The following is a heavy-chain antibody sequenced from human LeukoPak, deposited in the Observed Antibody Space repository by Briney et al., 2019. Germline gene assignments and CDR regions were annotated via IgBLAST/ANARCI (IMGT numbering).Heavy chain of an antibody. CDR1: GFTFGDYA. CDR3: NRSPWRGNDYFEH. CDR2: ITNKAYGVTA. D-gene: IGHD3-3*01. V-gene: IGHV3-49*04. J-gene: IGHJ4*02. Sequence: GRSLRLSCTTSGFTFGDYAMSWVRQAPGKGLEWVGFITNKAYGVTAQYAASVKGRFTISRDDSKSIAYLQMNTLKSEDTAVYYCNRSPWRGNDYFEHWGQGTLVTVSS.